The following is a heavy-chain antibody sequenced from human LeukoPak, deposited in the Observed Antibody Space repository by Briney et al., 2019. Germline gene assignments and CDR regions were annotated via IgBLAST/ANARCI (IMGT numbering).Heavy chain of an antibody. CDR2: IRYDGSNK. D-gene: IGHD5-12*01. CDR3: AKAGLVATIPGRGALDI. Sequence: GRSLRLSCAASGFTFSSYGMHWVRQPPGKGLEWVAFIRYDGSNKYYADSVKGRFTISRDNSKNTLYLQMNSLRAEDTAVYYCAKAGLVATIPGRGALDIWGQGTMVTVSS. CDR1: GFTFSSYG. J-gene: IGHJ3*02. V-gene: IGHV3-30*02.